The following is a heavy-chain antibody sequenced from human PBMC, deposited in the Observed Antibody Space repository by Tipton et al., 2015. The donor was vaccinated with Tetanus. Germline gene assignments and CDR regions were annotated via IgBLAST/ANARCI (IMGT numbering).Heavy chain of an antibody. J-gene: IGHJ6*03. Sequence: TLSLTCTVSGASISNSSSYWGWIRQSPGKGLEWIGNIYFSGSTYYNPSLKSRVTISVDTSKNQFSLSLNSVTAADSATYYCARLTCSSPSCYYYYYYYVDVWGTGTAVAVSS. CDR1: GASISNSSSY. CDR2: IYFSGST. CDR3: ARLTCSSPSCYYYYYYYVDV. V-gene: IGHV4-39*01. D-gene: IGHD2-2*01.